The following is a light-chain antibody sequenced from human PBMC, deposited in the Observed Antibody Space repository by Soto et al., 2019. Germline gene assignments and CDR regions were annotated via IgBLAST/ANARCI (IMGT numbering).Light chain of an antibody. Sequence: EIVLTQSPATLSVSPGERVTLSCRASQSVDINLAWYQQKPGQAPRLLIYGASTRATDMPGRFRGSGAGAEFTLTISSLQSEDSAVYYCQQYRGLPRTFGQGTKVEIK. V-gene: IGKV3-15*01. J-gene: IGKJ1*01. CDR1: QSVDIN. CDR3: QQYRGLPRT. CDR2: GAS.